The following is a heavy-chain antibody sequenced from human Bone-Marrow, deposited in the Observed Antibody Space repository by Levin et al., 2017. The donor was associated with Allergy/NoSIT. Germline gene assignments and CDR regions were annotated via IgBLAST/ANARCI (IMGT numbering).Heavy chain of an antibody. J-gene: IGHJ4*02. V-gene: IGHV4-38-2*01. CDR2: IYHSGSI. Sequence: SETLSLTCAVSGYWGWIRQPPGKGLEWIGSIYHSGSIYYNPSLKSRVTISVDKSKNQFSLKLSSVTAADTAVYYCARAIDYGDSTFFDYWGQGTLVTVSS. CDR1: GY. CDR3: ARAIDYGDSTFFDY. D-gene: IGHD4-17*01.